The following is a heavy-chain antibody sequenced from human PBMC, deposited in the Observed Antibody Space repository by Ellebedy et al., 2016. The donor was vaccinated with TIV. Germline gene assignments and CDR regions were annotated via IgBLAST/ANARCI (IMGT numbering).Heavy chain of an antibody. CDR3: AREIAVAAPGEVDY. CDR2: ISSSSSTI. J-gene: IGHJ4*02. Sequence: ESLKISXAASGFTFSSYSMNWVRQAPGKGLEWVSYISSSSSTIYYADSVKGRFTISRDNAKNSLYLQMNSLRDEDTAVYYCAREIAVAAPGEVDYWGQGTLVTVSS. D-gene: IGHD6-19*01. CDR1: GFTFSSYS. V-gene: IGHV3-48*02.